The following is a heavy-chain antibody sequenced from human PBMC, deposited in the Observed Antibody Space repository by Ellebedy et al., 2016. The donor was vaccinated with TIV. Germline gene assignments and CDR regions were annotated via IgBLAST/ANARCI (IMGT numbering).Heavy chain of an antibody. J-gene: IGHJ4*02. V-gene: IGHV4-59*13. CDR2: IYYSGST. D-gene: IGHD6-19*01. Sequence: SETLSLXXTVSGGSISSYYWSWIRQPPGKGLEWIGYIYYSGSTNYNPSLKSRVTISEDTSKNQFSLKLSSVTAADTAVYYCASTLRGGWAGDAYYFDYWGQGTLVTVSS. CDR1: GGSISSYY. CDR3: ASTLRGGWAGDAYYFDY.